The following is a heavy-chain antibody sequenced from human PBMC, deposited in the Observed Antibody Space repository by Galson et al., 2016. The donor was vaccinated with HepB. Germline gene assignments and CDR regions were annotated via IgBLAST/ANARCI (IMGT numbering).Heavy chain of an antibody. J-gene: IGHJ4*02. V-gene: IGHV4-31*03. CDR1: GGSISSGGYY. Sequence: TLSLTCTVSGGSISSGGYYWGWIRQHPGEGLEWIGHIYNSGSTYYNPSLKSRLTISVDTSKNQFSLKLSSVTAADTAVYYCVRAPDTSYRYTFDYWGQGTLVTVSS. CDR3: VRAPDTSYRYTFDY. D-gene: IGHD3-16*02. CDR2: IYNSGST.